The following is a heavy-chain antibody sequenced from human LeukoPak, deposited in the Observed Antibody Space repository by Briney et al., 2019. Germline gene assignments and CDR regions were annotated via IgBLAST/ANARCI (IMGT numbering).Heavy chain of an antibody. Sequence: GGSLRLSCAASGFTFSTFAMSWVRQDPGRGLEWVSSITGAGSTTYYPESVKGRFTISRDNSKNTLYLQMNSLRAEDTAVYYCAREVVVVGATGGGFDYWGQGTLVTVSS. CDR1: GFTFSTFA. CDR3: AREVVVVGATGGGFDY. V-gene: IGHV3-23*01. CDR2: ITGAGSTT. D-gene: IGHD1-26*01. J-gene: IGHJ4*02.